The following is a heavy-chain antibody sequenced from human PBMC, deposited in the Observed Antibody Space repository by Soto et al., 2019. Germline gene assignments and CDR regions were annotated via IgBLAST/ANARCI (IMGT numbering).Heavy chain of an antibody. J-gene: IGHJ4*02. CDR1: GFTFSSYG. CDR2: ISYDGSNK. Sequence: GGSLRLSCAASGFTFSSYGMHWVRQAPGKGLEWVAVISYDGSNKYYADSVKGRFTISRDNSKNTLYLQMNSLRDEDTAVYYCAKDTRGYSYGSFDYWGQGTLVTVSS. V-gene: IGHV3-30*18. CDR3: AKDTRGYSYGSFDY. D-gene: IGHD5-18*01.